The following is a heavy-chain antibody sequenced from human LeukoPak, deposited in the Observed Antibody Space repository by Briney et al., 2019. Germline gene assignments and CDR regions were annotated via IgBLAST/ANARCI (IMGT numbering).Heavy chain of an antibody. Sequence: PGGSLRLSCAASGFTFKDYYMSWIRQAPGKGLEWVSYISYNGSTIYYADSVKGRFTISRDNAKNSLYLQMNSLRAEDTAVYYCARSSYSYGWRGTDYWGQGTLSPSPQ. CDR1: GFTFKDYY. V-gene: IGHV3-11*04. CDR2: ISYNGSTI. J-gene: IGHJ4*02. D-gene: IGHD5-18*01. CDR3: ARSSYSYGWRGTDY.